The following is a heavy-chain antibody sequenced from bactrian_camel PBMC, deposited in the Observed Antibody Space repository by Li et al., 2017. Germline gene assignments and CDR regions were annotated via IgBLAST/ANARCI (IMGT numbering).Heavy chain of an antibody. Sequence: QLVESGGGSVQAGGSLRLSCVASGYTVDSNCVGRFRQAPGKEREGVAAIYTGGGSTYYADSVKGRFTISQDNAKNTLYLQMNTLKPEDTAMYYCVAGPPCGWIGSLGTGAEWGEEMGPNSWGQVTQVTVS. CDR3: VAGPPCGWIGSLGTGAEWGEEMGPNS. CDR1: GYTVDSNC. V-gene: IGHV3S28*01. J-gene: IGHJ4*01. CDR2: IYTGGGST. D-gene: IGHD1*01.